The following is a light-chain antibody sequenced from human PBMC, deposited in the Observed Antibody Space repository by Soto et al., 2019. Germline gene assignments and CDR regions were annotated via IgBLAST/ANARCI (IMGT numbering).Light chain of an antibody. CDR3: QQYDSSLWT. Sequence: EIVLTQSPGTLSLSPGERATLSCRASQSVSSSYLAWYQQRPGQAPRLLIYSASSMATGIPDRFSGSGSGTDFTVTIGRLEYEDFAVYYCQQYDSSLWTFGQGTEVDIK. CDR2: SAS. J-gene: IGKJ1*01. CDR1: QSVSSSY. V-gene: IGKV3-20*01.